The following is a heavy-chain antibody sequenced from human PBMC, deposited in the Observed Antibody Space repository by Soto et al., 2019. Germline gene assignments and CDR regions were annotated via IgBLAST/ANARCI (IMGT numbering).Heavy chain of an antibody. CDR1: GGSISSGDYY. CDR2: IYYSGST. D-gene: IGHD3-10*01. V-gene: IGHV4-30-4*02. Sequence: PSDALSLTSTVSGGSISSGDYYWIWILQPPGKGLEWIGYIYYSGSTYYNPSLKSRVTISVDTSKNQFSLKLSSVTAADTAVYYCARDRAPIGEFDYWGQGTLVTVSS. CDR3: ARDRAPIGEFDY. J-gene: IGHJ4*02.